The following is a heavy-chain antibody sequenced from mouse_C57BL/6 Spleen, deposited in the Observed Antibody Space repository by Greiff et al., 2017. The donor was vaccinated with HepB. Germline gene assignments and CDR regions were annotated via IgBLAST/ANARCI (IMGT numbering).Heavy chain of an antibody. V-gene: IGHV1-82*01. CDR3: ARGDRFDF. CDR1: GYAFSSSW. Sequence: QVQLQQSGPELVKPGASVKISCKASGYAFSSSWMNWVKQRPGKGLEWIGRIYPGDGDTNYNGKFKGKATLTADKSSSTAYMQLSSLTSEDSAVYFCARGDRFDFWGPGTTLTVSS. J-gene: IGHJ2*01. CDR2: IYPGDGDT.